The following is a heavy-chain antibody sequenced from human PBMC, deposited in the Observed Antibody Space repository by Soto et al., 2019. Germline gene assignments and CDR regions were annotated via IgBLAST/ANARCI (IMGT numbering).Heavy chain of an antibody. CDR2: ISWNSGRT. CDR1: GFTYDDYD. J-gene: IGHJ4*02. D-gene: IGHD1-26*01. CDR3: AKGRGGSYGGDSFDY. V-gene: IGHV3-9*01. Sequence: EVQLVESGGGLVQPGRSLRLSCAASGFTYDDYDMHWVRQAPGKGLEWVSAISWNSGRTAYADSVKGRFTISRDNAKTSRYLQMNSLSAEDTALYHCAKGRGGSYGGDSFDYWGQGTLVTVSS.